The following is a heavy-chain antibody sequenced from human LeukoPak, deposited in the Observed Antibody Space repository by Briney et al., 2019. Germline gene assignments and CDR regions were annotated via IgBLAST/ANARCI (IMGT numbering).Heavy chain of an antibody. J-gene: IGHJ2*01. V-gene: IGHV3-48*04. D-gene: IGHD6-19*01. CDR3: AKDKQWLVEGHWYFDL. Sequence: GGSLRLSCAASGFTFSSYSMNWVRQAPGKGLEWVSYISSSSSTIYYADSVKGRFTISRDNAKNSLYLQMNSLRAEDTALYYCAKDKQWLVEGHWYFDLWGRGTLVTVSS. CDR2: ISSSSSTI. CDR1: GFTFSSYS.